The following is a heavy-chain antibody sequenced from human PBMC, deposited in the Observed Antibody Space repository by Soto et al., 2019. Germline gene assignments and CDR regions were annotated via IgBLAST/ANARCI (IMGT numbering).Heavy chain of an antibody. CDR1: GYTFSTYA. J-gene: IGHJ6*03. CDR2: TNAGNGNT. D-gene: IGHD6-6*01. CDR3: ARGSIAVPKIYYYYYMDF. Sequence: QVQLVQSGAEVKKPGASVKVSCKASGYTFSTYAMHWVRQAPGQRLEWTGWTNAGNGNTKYSQKSQGRCTISRDTSASTAYMELSSLRSKDTAMYYCARGSIAVPKIYYYYYMDFWGKGTTVTVSS. V-gene: IGHV1-3*01.